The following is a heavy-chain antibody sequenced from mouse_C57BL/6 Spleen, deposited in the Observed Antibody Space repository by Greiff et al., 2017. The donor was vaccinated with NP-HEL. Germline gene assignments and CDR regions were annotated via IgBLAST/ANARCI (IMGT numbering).Heavy chain of an antibody. CDR1: GFTFSSYA. V-gene: IGHV5-4*01. J-gene: IGHJ3*01. D-gene: IGHD1-1*01. CDR3: ARASYYYGFAY. Sequence: EVHLVESGGGLVKPGGSLKLSCAASGFTFSSYAMSWVRQTPDKRLEWVATISDGGSYTYYPDNVKGRFTISRDNAKNNLYLQMSHLKSEDTAMYYCARASYYYGFAYWGQGTLVTVSA. CDR2: ISDGGSYT.